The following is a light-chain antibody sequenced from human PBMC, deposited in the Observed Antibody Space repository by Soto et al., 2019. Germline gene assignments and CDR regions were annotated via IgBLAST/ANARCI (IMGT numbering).Light chain of an antibody. J-gene: IGKJ1*01. CDR2: GAS. V-gene: IGKV3-20*01. Sequence: RVLTHSPGTLSFSPGEIATLSFRASQSISSTYLTWYHQKPGQAPRFLISGASSRATGIPDRFSGSGSGTDFSLTISRLEPEDFAVYYCQQYGVSPRTFGQGTKVDIK. CDR1: QSISSTY. CDR3: QQYGVSPRT.